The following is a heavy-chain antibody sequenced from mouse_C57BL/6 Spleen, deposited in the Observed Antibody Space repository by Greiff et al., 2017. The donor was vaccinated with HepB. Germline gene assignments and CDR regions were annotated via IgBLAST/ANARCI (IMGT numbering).Heavy chain of an antibody. CDR2: IHPNSGST. J-gene: IGHJ1*03. CDR1: GYTFTSYW. CDR3: ARAGYSNFSYWYFDV. D-gene: IGHD2-5*01. V-gene: IGHV1-64*01. Sequence: QVQLQQPGAELVKPGASVKLSCKASGYTFTSYWMHWVKQRPGQGLEWIGMIHPNSGSTNYNEKFKSKATLTVDKSSSTAYMQLSSLTSEDSAVYYCARAGYSNFSYWYFDVWGTGTTVTVSS.